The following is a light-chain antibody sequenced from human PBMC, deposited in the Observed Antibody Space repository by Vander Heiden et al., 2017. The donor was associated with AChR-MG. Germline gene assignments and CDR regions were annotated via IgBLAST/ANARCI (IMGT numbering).Light chain of an antibody. CDR2: DAS. J-gene: IGKJ4*01. V-gene: IGKV3-11*01. CDR3: QQRSNWPLT. Sequence: EFVWQHSPATLSLSPGEGATLSCRASQSISSYLAWYQQKPGQAPRLLIYDASNRATGIPARFSGSGSGTYSTLTIRSLEPEDFAVYYCQQRSNWPLTFGGGTKVEIK. CDR1: QSISSY.